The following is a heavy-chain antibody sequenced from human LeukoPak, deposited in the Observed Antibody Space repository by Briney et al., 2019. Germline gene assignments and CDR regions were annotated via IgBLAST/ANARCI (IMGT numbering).Heavy chain of an antibody. CDR1: SDSTSSYH. V-gene: IGHV4-59*08. CDR2: IYYSGNT. CDR3: ARLWSTDCSGGSCPHQPNS. D-gene: IGHD2-15*01. J-gene: IGHJ4*02. Sequence: NSSETLSLTCTVSSDSTSSYHWNWIRQPPGKGLEWVGYIYYSGNTNYNPSLKSRLTISVDTSKNQFSLNLRSVTAADTAMYYCARLWSTDCSGGSCPHQPNSWGQGTLVTVSS.